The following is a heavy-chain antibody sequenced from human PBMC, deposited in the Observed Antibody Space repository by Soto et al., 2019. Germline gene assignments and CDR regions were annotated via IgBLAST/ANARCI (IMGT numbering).Heavy chain of an antibody. D-gene: IGHD3-22*01. V-gene: IGHV4-34*12. CDR2: ILHGGST. J-gene: IGHJ4*02. CDR3: ARPHYDTNTFYSYFDY. Sequence: SETLSLTCAVYGGSFSGYSWSWSRQPPGKGLEWIGEILHGGSTNYSPSLKSRVTISVDTSKNQFSLELRSVTAADTAVYYCARPHYDTNTFYSYFDYWGQGTLVTVSS. CDR1: GGSFSGYS.